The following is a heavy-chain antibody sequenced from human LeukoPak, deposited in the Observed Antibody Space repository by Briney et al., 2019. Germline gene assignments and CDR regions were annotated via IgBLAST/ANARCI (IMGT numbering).Heavy chain of an antibody. V-gene: IGHV3-30*02. Sequence: GGSLRLSCAASGFTFSSYGMHWVRQAPGKGLEWVAFIRYDGSNKYYADSVKGRFTISRDNSKDTLYLQMNSLRAEDTAVYYCAKERNSSSWYEVLDYWGQGTLVTVSS. CDR3: AKERNSSSWYEVLDY. D-gene: IGHD6-13*01. J-gene: IGHJ4*02. CDR1: GFTFSSYG. CDR2: IRYDGSNK.